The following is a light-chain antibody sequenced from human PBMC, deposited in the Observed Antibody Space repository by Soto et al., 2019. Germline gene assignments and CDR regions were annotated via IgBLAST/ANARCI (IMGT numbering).Light chain of an antibody. Sequence: QSVLTQPASVSGSPGQPITISCTGTSSDVGANNYVSWYQQHPGKAPKLMIYEVNKRPSGVPDRFSGSKSGNTASLTVSGLQAEDEADYYCSSYAGSSNVFGTGTKVTVL. CDR1: SSDVGANNY. CDR2: EVN. V-gene: IGLV2-8*01. CDR3: SSYAGSSNV. J-gene: IGLJ1*01.